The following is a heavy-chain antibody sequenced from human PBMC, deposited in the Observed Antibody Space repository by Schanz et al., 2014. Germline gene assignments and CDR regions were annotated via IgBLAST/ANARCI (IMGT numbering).Heavy chain of an antibody. CDR1: GGTFSSFG. CDR2: IIPILGIA. V-gene: IGHV1-69*04. CDR3: ARDGVDAAAGGNY. Sequence: QVQLEQSGAEVKKPGSSVKVSCKASGGTFSSFGINWVRQAPGHGLEWMGRIIPILGIANYAQNFQGRVTITADKSTSTAYMELTSLRSEDTAVYYCARDGVDAAAGGNYWGQGTLVTVSS. J-gene: IGHJ4*02. D-gene: IGHD6-13*01.